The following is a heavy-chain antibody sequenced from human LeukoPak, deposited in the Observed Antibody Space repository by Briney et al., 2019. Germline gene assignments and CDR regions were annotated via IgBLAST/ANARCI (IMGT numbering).Heavy chain of an antibody. V-gene: IGHV3-53*01. CDR1: GLIVSSDY. D-gene: IGHD3-10*01. CDR3: ARSLAF. Sequence: GGSLRLSCAASGLIVSSDYMTWVRQAPGKGLEWVSVIFSGGDTYYADSVKGRFSISRDSSKNTMYLQMNSLRAEDTAVYYCARSLAFGGRGTLVTVSS. J-gene: IGHJ4*02. CDR2: IFSGGDT.